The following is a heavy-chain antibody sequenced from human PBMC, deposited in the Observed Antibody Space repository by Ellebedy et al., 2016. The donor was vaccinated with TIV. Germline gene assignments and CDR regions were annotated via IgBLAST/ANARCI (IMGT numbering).Heavy chain of an antibody. CDR3: ARKTRIDY. J-gene: IGHJ4*02. D-gene: IGHD1-26*01. Sequence: GESLKISCAASGFIVSGYWMSWVRQAPGKGPEWVAQIKQDGSEKYYVDSVKGRFSISRDNAKNSLYLQMTSLRAEDTAVYYCARKTRIDYWGQGTLVTVSS. CDR2: IKQDGSEK. CDR1: GFIVSGYW. V-gene: IGHV3-7*01.